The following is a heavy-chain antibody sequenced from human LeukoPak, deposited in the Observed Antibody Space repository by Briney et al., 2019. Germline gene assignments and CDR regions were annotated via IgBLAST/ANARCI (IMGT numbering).Heavy chain of an antibody. CDR1: GFTFNDYA. CDR2: ISWNSGSI. CDR3: AKDIQPTLTVPDY. Sequence: GGSLRLSCAVSGFTFNDYAMHWVRQAPGKGLEWVSGISWNSGSIGYADSVKGRFTISRDNAKNSLYLQMNSLRAEDMALYYCAKDIQPTLTVPDYWGQGTLVTVSS. D-gene: IGHD4-11*01. J-gene: IGHJ4*02. V-gene: IGHV3-9*03.